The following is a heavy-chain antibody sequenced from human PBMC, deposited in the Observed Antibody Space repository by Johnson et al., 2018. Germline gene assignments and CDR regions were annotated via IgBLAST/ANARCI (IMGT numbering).Heavy chain of an antibody. CDR2: IYDSGIT. J-gene: IGHJ6*02. CDR1: GVSIRSSSYS. Sequence: QVQLQESGPGLVRPSETLSLICTVSGVSIRSSSYSWGWIRQPPGRGLEWIGAIYDSGITSYNPSLESRVTISVDTSKSQFSLKLRSVTAADTAVYYCARHVFQLLLSHRINYSGMDVWGQGTTVTVSS. CDR3: ARHVFQLLLSHRINYSGMDV. V-gene: IGHV4-39*01. D-gene: IGHD2-2*01.